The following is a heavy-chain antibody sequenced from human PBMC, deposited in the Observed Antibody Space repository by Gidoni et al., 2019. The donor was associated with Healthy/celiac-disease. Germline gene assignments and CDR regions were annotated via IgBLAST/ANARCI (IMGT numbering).Heavy chain of an antibody. D-gene: IGHD6-19*01. Sequence: EVQLVESGGGLVKPGGSLRLSCAASGFTFSSYTMNWVRQAPGKGLEWVSSISSSSSYIYYADSVKGRFTISRDNAKNSLYLQMNSLRAEDTAVYYCARSPPNTSGGAPVAAVDYWGQGTLVTVSS. CDR2: ISSSSSYI. J-gene: IGHJ4*02. CDR1: GFTFSSYT. V-gene: IGHV3-21*06. CDR3: ARSPPNTSGGAPVAAVDY.